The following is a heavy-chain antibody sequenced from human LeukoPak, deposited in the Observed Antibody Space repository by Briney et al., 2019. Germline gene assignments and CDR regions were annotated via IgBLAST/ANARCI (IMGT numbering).Heavy chain of an antibody. Sequence: GASVKVSCKASGGTFSSYVISWVRQAPGQGLEWMGGIIPIFGTANYAQKFQGRVTITADESTSTAYMELRSLRSDDTAVYYCAREGYCSTTRCYTPVYYYMDVWGKGTTVTVSS. CDR2: IIPIFGTA. CDR1: GGTFSSYV. CDR3: AREGYCSTTRCYTPVYYYMDV. J-gene: IGHJ6*03. D-gene: IGHD2-2*02. V-gene: IGHV1-69*13.